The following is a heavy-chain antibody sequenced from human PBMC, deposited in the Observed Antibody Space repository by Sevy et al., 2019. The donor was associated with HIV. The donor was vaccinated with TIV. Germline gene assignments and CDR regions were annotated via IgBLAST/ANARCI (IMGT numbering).Heavy chain of an antibody. J-gene: IGHJ4*02. CDR2: ISAYNVNT. D-gene: IGHD6-13*01. V-gene: IGHV1-18*01. CDR1: GYTFTSYG. CDR3: ARDRGITAPDTPDY. Sequence: ASLKVSCKASGYTFTSYGISWVRQAPGQGLEWMGWISAYNVNTNYSQKLQGRVTMTTDTSTSTAYMELRSLRSDDTAVYYCARDRGITAPDTPDYWGQGTLVTVSS.